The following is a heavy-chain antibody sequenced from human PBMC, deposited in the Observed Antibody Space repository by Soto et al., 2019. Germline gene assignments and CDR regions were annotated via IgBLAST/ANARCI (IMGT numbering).Heavy chain of an antibody. CDR2: ISNSSSTI. CDR3: AAEATILNWFDP. J-gene: IGHJ5*02. Sequence: LRLSCAASGFTFSSYSMNWVRQAPGKGLEWVSYISNSSSTIYYADSVKGQFTISRDNAKNSLYLQMNSLRAEDTAVYYCAAEATILNWFDPWGQGTLVTVSS. D-gene: IGHD5-12*01. CDR1: GFTFSSYS. V-gene: IGHV3-48*01.